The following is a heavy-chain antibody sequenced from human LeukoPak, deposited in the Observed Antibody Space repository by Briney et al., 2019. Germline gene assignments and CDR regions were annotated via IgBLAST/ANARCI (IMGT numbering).Heavy chain of an antibody. CDR2: INPNSGGT. V-gene: IGHV1-2*02. CDR3: ARDPGGYGDYYWFDP. D-gene: IGHD4-17*01. Sequence: GASVKVSFNASEYTFTGYYMHCVRQAPGQGLEWMGWINPNSGGTNYAQKFQGRVTMTRDTSISTAYMELSRLRSDDTAVYYCARDPGGYGDYYWFDPWGQGTLVTVSS. J-gene: IGHJ5*02. CDR1: EYTFTGYY.